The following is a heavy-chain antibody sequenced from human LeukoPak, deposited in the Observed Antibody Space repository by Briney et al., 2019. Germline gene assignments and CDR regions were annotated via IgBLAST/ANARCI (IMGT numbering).Heavy chain of an antibody. V-gene: IGHV2-5*01. CDR2: IYWNDDK. CDR1: GFSLSTSGVG. Sequence: SGPTLVKPTQTLPLTCTFSGFSLSTSGVGVGWIRQPPGKALEWLALIYWNDDKPYSPSLKSRLTITKDTSKNQVFLTMTNMDPVDTATYYCVHTRSITVVRGVLIPGFDYWGQGTLVTVSS. J-gene: IGHJ4*02. D-gene: IGHD3-10*01. CDR3: VHTRSITVVRGVLIPGFDY.